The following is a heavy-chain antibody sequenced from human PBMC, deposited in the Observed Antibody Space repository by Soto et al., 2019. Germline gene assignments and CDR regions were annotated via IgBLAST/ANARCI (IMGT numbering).Heavy chain of an antibody. CDR3: AREPYCNGGSCYFDY. D-gene: IGHD2-15*01. J-gene: IGHJ4*02. CDR1: GGTNSSNT. CDR2: IIPILGIA. V-gene: IGHV1-69*04. Sequence: ASVKVTCKDSGGTNSSNTISLVRQAPGQRLEKKRKIIPILGIANYAQKFQGRVTITADKSTSTAYMELSSLRSEDTAVYYCAREPYCNGGSCYFDYWGQGTLVTVSS.